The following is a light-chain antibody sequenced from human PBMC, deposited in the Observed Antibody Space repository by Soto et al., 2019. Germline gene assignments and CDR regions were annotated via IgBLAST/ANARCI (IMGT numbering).Light chain of an antibody. CDR2: DAS. Sequence: DIQMTQSPSSLSASVGDRVTITCQASQGISNHLNWYQQKPGKAPKLLIYDASNLETGVPSRFIGSGSGTDFTFTISRLQPEDIATFYCQQYVNLPFTFGPGTKVDIK. V-gene: IGKV1-33*01. J-gene: IGKJ3*01. CDR1: QGISNH. CDR3: QQYVNLPFT.